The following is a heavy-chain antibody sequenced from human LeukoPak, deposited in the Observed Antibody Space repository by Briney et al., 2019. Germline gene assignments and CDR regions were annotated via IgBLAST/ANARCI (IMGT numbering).Heavy chain of an antibody. J-gene: IGHJ6*02. CDR3: ATYINWGAGDV. V-gene: IGHV3-7*01. D-gene: IGHD7-27*01. CDR1: GFAFSNSW. Sequence: GGSLRLSCAASGFAFSNSWMSWVRQAPGKGLEWVANINHEGGDIHYVDSVKGRFTISRDNAKDSLYLQMNSLRAEDTAVYYCATYINWGAGDVWGQGTTVTVSS. CDR2: INHEGGDI.